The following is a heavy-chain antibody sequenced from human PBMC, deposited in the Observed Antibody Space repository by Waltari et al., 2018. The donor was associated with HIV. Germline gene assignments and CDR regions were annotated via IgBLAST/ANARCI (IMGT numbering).Heavy chain of an antibody. CDR1: GLAFHPHA. J-gene: IGHJ3*02. Sequence: DVRLVESGGELVQIGGSVNRSCAVSGLAFHPHAMNWVRQAPGKGLEWIAYISSNGGAIHYADSVRGRFTISRDNAKSSLYLQMNSLRGEDTAIYYCARDDLIVRRPFGIWGQGTMVTV. V-gene: IGHV3-48*03. D-gene: IGHD3-16*02. CDR2: ISSNGGAI. CDR3: ARDDLIVRRPFGI.